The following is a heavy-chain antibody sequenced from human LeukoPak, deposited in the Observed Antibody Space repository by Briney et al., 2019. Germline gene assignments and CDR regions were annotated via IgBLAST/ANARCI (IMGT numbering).Heavy chain of an antibody. V-gene: IGHV3-33*01. Sequence: PGGSLRLSCAASGFTFSSYGMHWVRQAPGKGLEWVAVIWYDGSNKYYADSVKGRFTISRDNSKNTLYLQMNSLRAEDTAVYYCARGGGDSSGYYYENFDYWGQGTLVTVSS. CDR3: ARGGGDSSGYYYENFDY. CDR2: IWYDGSNK. CDR1: GFTFSSYG. J-gene: IGHJ4*02. D-gene: IGHD3-22*01.